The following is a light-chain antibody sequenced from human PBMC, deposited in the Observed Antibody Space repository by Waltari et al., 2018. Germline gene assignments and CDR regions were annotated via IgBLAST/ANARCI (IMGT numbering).Light chain of an antibody. V-gene: IGLV1-40*01. CDR2: GNT. J-gene: IGLJ3*02. Sequence: QSVLTQPPSVSGAPGQRVTISCTGGSSNIGAGYDVHWYLQLPGTAPKLLIYGNTNRPSGVPDRFSGSKSGTSASLAITGLQADDEADYYCQSYDSSLSGWVFGGGTKLTVL. CDR3: QSYDSSLSGWV. CDR1: SSNIGAGYD.